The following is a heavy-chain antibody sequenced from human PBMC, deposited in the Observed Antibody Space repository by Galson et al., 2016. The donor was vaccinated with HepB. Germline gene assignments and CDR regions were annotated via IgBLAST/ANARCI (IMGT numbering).Heavy chain of an antibody. V-gene: IGHV3-48*03. CDR2: ITGSGTTT. J-gene: IGHJ3*01. CDR1: GFSYSSYE. D-gene: IGHD7-27*01. Sequence: SLRLSCAASGFSYSSYEMNWVRQAPGKGLEWVSYITGSGTTTTHADSVKGRFTISRDNAKNSLYLQMNSLRVEDTAVYYCASETGESRNGAFDFWGQGTMVTVSP. CDR3: ASETGESRNGAFDF.